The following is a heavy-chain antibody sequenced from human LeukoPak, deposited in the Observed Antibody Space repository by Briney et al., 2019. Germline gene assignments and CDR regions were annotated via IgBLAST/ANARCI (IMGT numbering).Heavy chain of an antibody. CDR3: ARPHSSLDYAFDI. CDR2: IYTSGST. J-gene: IGHJ3*02. Sequence: SETLSLTCTVSGGSISSYSWSWIRQPPGKGLEWIWYIYTSGSTNYNPSLKSRVTISVDTSKNQFSLKLSSVTAADTAVYYCARPHSSLDYAFDIWGQGTMVTVSS. CDR1: GGSISSYS. V-gene: IGHV4-4*09. D-gene: IGHD3-22*01.